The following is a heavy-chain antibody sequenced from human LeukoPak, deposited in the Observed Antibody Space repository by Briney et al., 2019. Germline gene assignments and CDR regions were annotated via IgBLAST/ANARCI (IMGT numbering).Heavy chain of an antibody. CDR1: GFTFRSHR. Sequence: GGSLRLSCAAAGFTFRSHRMSWIRQAPGKGLEWVANTNQDGSDKQYVDSVKGRFTISRDNAKNSLYLQMDSLRAEDTGLYYCARDHVVDGLVFDYWGQGALVTVSS. CDR2: TNQDGSDK. J-gene: IGHJ4*02. CDR3: ARDHVVDGLVFDY. V-gene: IGHV3-7*01. D-gene: IGHD2-15*01.